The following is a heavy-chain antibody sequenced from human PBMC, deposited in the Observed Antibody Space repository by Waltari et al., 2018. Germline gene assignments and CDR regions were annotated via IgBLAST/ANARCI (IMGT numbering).Heavy chain of an antibody. Sequence: EGQLVESGGGLVKPGGSLRLSWGASGFIFSSYSMNWVRKPPGKGLEWVSSISSGGDNRYYADSVRGRFTISRDNAKNSVDLQMKSLRPEDTGVYFCARFATPRDFWGQGTLVTVSS. CDR3: ARFATPRDF. V-gene: IGHV3-21*01. J-gene: IGHJ4*02. CDR1: GFIFSSYS. CDR2: ISSGGDNR.